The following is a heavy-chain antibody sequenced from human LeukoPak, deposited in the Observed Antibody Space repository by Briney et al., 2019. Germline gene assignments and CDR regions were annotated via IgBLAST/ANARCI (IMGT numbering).Heavy chain of an antibody. CDR1: GFSLNTGEVG. J-gene: IGHJ4*02. CDR2: IFGDDEI. Sequence: SGPTLVKPTQTLTLTCTFSGFSLNTGEVGVGWVRQPPGEALEWLAIIFGDDEIRYTPPLKNKLTITTDTSRNQVVLTMTHMDPVDSGTYYCAHRHQDYPDVYYFDHWGQGVLVTVSS. D-gene: IGHD4-11*01. CDR3: AHRHQDYPDVYYFDH. V-gene: IGHV2-5*02.